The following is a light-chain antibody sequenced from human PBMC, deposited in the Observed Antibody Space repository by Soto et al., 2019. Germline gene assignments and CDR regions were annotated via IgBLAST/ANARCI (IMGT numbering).Light chain of an antibody. J-gene: IGKJ2*01. CDR3: MQGTHLPPYT. Sequence: DVVMTQSPLSLPVTLGQPASISCRSSQSLVYSDGNTDLNWFQQRPGQSPRRLIYKVSNRASGGQDRFSSSGSGTDFTMKNSRGESEDVGVYYCMQGTHLPPYTFGQGTKLEIK. CDR2: KVS. V-gene: IGKV2-30*01. CDR1: QSLVYSDGNTD.